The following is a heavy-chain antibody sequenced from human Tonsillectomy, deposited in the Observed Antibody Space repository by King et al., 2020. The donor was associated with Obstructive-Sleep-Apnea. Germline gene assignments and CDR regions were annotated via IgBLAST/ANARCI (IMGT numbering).Heavy chain of an antibody. CDR3: AKDVYSSSWYGEPYYYYGMDV. J-gene: IGHJ6*02. CDR1: GFTFSSYA. V-gene: IGHV3-23*04. D-gene: IGHD6-13*01. Sequence: QLVQSGGGLVQPGGSLRLSCAASGFTFSSYAMSWVRQAPGEGLEWVSAISGSGGSTYYADSVKGRFTISRDNSKNTLYLQMNSLRAEDTAVYYCAKDVYSSSWYGEPYYYYGMDVWGQGTTVTVSS. CDR2: ISGSGGST.